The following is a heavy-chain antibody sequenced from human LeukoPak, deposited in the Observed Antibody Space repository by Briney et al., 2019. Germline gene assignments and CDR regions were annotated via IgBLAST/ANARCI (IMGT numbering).Heavy chain of an antibody. V-gene: IGHV4-34*01. Sequence: SETLSLTCAVYGGSFSNYYWSWIRQPPGKGLEWIGEINHSGSTNYNPSLKSRVTISVDTSKNQFSLKLSSVTAADTAVYYCARHPRYGSGSSRFDYWGQGTLVTVSS. J-gene: IGHJ4*02. CDR1: GGSFSNYY. D-gene: IGHD3-10*01. CDR3: ARHPRYGSGSSRFDY. CDR2: INHSGST.